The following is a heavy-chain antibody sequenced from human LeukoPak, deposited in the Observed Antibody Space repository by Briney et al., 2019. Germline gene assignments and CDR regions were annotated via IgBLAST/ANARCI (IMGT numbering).Heavy chain of an antibody. CDR1: GGSISNYY. D-gene: IGHD7-27*01. CDR3: ARHPSRWGPVGYFDL. CDR2: IYYSGST. J-gene: IGHJ2*01. Sequence: PSETLSLACTVSGGSISNYYWSWIRQPPGAGLEWIGYIYYSGSTNYNPSLKSRVTISIDTSKNQFSLNLTSVTAADTAVYYCARHPSRWGPVGYFDLWGRGTLVTVSS. V-gene: IGHV4-59*08.